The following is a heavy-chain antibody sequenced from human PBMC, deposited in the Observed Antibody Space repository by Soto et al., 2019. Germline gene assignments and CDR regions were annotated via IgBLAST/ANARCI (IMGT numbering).Heavy chain of an antibody. J-gene: IGHJ4*02. D-gene: IGHD3-10*01. CDR3: SRGSPLLLWFGEYPFDY. CDR1: GGSFSGYY. Sequence: PSETLSLTCAVYGGSFSGYYWSWIRQPPGKGLEWIGEINHSGSTNYNPSLKSRVTISVDTSKNQFSLKLSSVTAADTAVYYCSRGSPLLLWFGEYPFDYWGQGTLVTVSS. V-gene: IGHV4-34*01. CDR2: INHSGST.